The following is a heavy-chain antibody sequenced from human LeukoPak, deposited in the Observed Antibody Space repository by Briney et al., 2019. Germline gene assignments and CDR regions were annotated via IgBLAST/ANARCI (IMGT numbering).Heavy chain of an antibody. CDR3: ARGGIVGSSWNYGFDY. CDR2: VNPKRGDT. D-gene: IGHD1-26*01. J-gene: IGHJ4*02. V-gene: IGHV1-2*02. Sequence: ASVRVSCKASGYTLTDYYIHWVRLAPGQGLEWMGWVNPKRGDTETAQKFQGRVAMTTDTSTSTVFLQLTSLISDDAAVYFCARGGIVGSSWNYGFDYWGQGTLVTVPS. CDR1: GYTLTDYY.